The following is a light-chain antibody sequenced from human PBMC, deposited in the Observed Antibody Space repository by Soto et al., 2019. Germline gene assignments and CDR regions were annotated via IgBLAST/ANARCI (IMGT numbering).Light chain of an antibody. Sequence: DIQMPQSPSSLSASVGDRVTITCRASQSISSYLNWYQQKPGKAPKLLIFAASSLQSGVQSRFSGSGAGTDFTLTISSLQHEDFATYYCQQSYSRNTFGQGTGLEI. J-gene: IGKJ5*01. CDR2: AAS. V-gene: IGKV1-39*01. CDR1: QSISSY. CDR3: QQSYSRNT.